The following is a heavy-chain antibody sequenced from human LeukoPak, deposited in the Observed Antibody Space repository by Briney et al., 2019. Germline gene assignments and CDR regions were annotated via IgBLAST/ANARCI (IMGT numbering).Heavy chain of an antibody. CDR2: ISYDGSNK. J-gene: IGHJ4*02. Sequence: GGSLRLSCAASGFTFSSYAMHWVRQAPGKGLEWVAVISYDGSNKYYADSVKGRFTISRDNSKNTLYLPMNSLRAEDTAVYYCHLGATNGFDYWGQGTLVTVSS. D-gene: IGHD1-26*01. V-gene: IGHV3-30-3*01. CDR1: GFTFSSYA. CDR3: HLGATNGFDY.